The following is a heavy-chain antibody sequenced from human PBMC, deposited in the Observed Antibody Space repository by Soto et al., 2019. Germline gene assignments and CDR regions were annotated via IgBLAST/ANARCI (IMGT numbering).Heavy chain of an antibody. Sequence: QVQLQESGPGLVKPSQTLSLTCTVSGGSISSGGYYWSWIRQHPGKGLEWNGYIYYSGSTYYNPSLKSRVTISVDTSKNQFSLKLSSVTAADTAVYYCARVSRESSFHNDAFDIWGQGTMVTVSS. CDR2: IYYSGST. D-gene: IGHD6-13*01. CDR1: GGSISSGGYY. CDR3: ARVSRESSFHNDAFDI. J-gene: IGHJ3*02. V-gene: IGHV4-31*03.